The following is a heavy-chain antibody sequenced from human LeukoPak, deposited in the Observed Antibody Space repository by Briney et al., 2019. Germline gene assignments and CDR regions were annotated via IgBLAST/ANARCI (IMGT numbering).Heavy chain of an antibody. CDR3: ASYPRSIPTPPFDY. V-gene: IGHV1-2*02. CDR2: INPNNGDT. CDR1: GYTFTAQY. Sequence: ASVKVSCKASGYTFTAQYMHWVRQGPGQGLEWMGWINPNNGDTKYAQSFLGRVTMTRDTSTTTAYMELSSLRSDDTAVYFCASYPRSIPTPPFDYWGQGTLVTVSS. J-gene: IGHJ4*02. D-gene: IGHD2-21*01.